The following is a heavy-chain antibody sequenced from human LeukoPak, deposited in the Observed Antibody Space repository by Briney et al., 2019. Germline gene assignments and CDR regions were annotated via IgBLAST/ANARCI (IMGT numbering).Heavy chain of an antibody. J-gene: IGHJ4*02. D-gene: IGHD2-21*01. Sequence: SETLSLTCVVSGYSISSGYFWGWIRQPPGKGLEWIGTIYHNGSAYYNRSLKSRVTISVDTSKNHFSVKLSSVTAADTAVYYCARALWSPDYWGQGTLVTVSS. CDR2: IYHNGSA. CDR3: ARALWSPDY. CDR1: GYSISSGYF. V-gene: IGHV4-38-2*01.